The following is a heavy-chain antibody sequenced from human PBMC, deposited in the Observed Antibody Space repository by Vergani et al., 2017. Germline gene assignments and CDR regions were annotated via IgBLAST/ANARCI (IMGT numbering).Heavy chain of an antibody. J-gene: IGHJ6*03. CDR1: GGSISSYY. D-gene: IGHD6-13*01. CDR3: ARGRYSSSWYDYYYYMDV. Sequence: QVQLQESGPGLVKPSETLSLTCTVSGGSISSYYWSWIRQPPGKGLEWIGYIYYSGSTNYNPSLKSRVTISVDTSKNQFSLKLSSVTAADTAVYYCARGRYSSSWYDYYYYMDVWGKGTTVTVSS. V-gene: IGHV4-59*01. CDR2: IYYSGST.